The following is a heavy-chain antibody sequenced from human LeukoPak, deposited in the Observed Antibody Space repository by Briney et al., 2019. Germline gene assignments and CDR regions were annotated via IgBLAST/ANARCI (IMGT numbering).Heavy chain of an antibody. V-gene: IGHV3-21*01. CDR1: GFTFSSYS. D-gene: IGHD2-2*01. J-gene: IGHJ4*02. CDR2: ISSSSYI. CDR3: ARDSSYIVVVPAAIPLVDY. Sequence: GGSLRLSCAASGFTFSSYSMNWVRQAPGKGLEWVSSISSSSYIYYADSVKGRFTISRDNAKNSLYLQMNSLRAEDTAVYYCARDSSYIVVVPAAIPLVDYWGQGTLVTVSS.